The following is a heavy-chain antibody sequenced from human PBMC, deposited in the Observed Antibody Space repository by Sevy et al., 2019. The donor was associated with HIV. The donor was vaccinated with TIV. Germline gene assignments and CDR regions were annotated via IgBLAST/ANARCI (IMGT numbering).Heavy chain of an antibody. V-gene: IGHV1-69*13. CDR2: IIPIFVTA. D-gene: IGHD3-16*01. Sequence: ASVKVSCKASGGTFSSYAISWVRQAPGQGLEWMGGIIPIFVTANYARRFQGRVTITADESTSTAYMELSSLRSEDTAVYYCASPGGTFGEGYFDYWGQGTLVTVSS. J-gene: IGHJ4*02. CDR1: GGTFSSYA. CDR3: ASPGGTFGEGYFDY.